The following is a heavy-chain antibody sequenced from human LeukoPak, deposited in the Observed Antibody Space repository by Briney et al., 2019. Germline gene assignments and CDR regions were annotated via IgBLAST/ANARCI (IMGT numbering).Heavy chain of an antibody. CDR3: AKVPSMYYYDSSGYYYEYYFDY. D-gene: IGHD3-22*01. CDR1: GFTFSSYA. CDR2: ISGSGGST. V-gene: IGHV3-23*01. Sequence: GGSLRLSCAASGFTFSSYAMSWVRQAPGKGLEWVSAISGSGGSTYYADSVKGRFTISRDNSKNTLYLQMNSLRAEDTAVYYCAKVPSMYYYDSSGYYYEYYFDYWGQGTLVTVSS. J-gene: IGHJ4*02.